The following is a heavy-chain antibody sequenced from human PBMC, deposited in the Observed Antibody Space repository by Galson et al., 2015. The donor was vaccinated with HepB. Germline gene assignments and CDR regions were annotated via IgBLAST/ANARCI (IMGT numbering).Heavy chain of an antibody. V-gene: IGHV3-21*01. Sequence: SLRLSCAASGFTFSSYSMNWVRQAPGKGLEWVSPISSSSSYIYYADSVKGRFTISRDNAKNSLYLQMNSLRAEDTAVYYCARAVLSQWLVHRGRGDGMDVWGQGTTVTVSS. J-gene: IGHJ6*02. CDR1: GFTFSSYS. D-gene: IGHD6-19*01. CDR3: ARAVLSQWLVHRGRGDGMDV. CDR2: ISSSSSYI.